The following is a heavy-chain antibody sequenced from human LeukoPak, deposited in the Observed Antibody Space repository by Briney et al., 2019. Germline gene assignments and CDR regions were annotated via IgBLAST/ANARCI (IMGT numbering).Heavy chain of an antibody. V-gene: IGHV4-59*01. CDR1: GVSISSYY. CDR2: TYYSGST. Sequence: KTSETLSLTCTVSGVSISSYYWSWIRQPPGKGLEWIGYTYYSGSTNYNPSLKSRVTISVDTSKNQFSLKLSSVTAADTAVYYCARTGYSSGWYFDYWGQGTLVTVSS. D-gene: IGHD6-19*01. J-gene: IGHJ4*02. CDR3: ARTGYSSGWYFDY.